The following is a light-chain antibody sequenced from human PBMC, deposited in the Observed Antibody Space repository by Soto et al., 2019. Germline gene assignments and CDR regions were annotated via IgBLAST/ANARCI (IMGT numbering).Light chain of an antibody. CDR3: QQYSTYSWT. CDR1: QSVNSN. Sequence: TAMTQSPATLSVSPGERATLSCRASQSVNSNLAWYQQKLGQAPRVLIFGASTRATGIPARFSGSGSGTEFSLTINSLQPDDFATYFCQQYSTYSWTFGQGTKVDIK. J-gene: IGKJ1*01. V-gene: IGKV3-15*01. CDR2: GAS.